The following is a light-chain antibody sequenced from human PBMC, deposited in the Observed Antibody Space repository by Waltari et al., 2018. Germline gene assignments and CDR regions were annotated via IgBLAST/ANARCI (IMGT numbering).Light chain of an antibody. J-gene: IGKJ4*01. CDR1: QSITIY. Sequence: DIQMTQSPSSLSASVGDRVTITCRAIQSITIYLNWYQHKPGKAPKLLIYAASSLQGGVPTRFSGSGSGTDFNLTISTLQPEDFATYYCQQSYSALTFGGGTKVEIK. CDR2: AAS. V-gene: IGKV1-39*01. CDR3: QQSYSALT.